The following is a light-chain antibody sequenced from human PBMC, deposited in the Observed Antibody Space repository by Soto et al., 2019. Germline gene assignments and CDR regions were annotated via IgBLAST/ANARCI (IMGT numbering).Light chain of an antibody. Sequence: QSVLTQPPSASGSPGQSVTISCTGTSSDVGGYHYVSWYQQHPGKAPKLMIYEVSKRPSGVPDRISGSKSGNTASLTVSGLQAEDEADYYCSSYAGNNYVVFGGGTKVTDL. CDR2: EVS. CDR3: SSYAGNNYVV. J-gene: IGLJ2*01. V-gene: IGLV2-8*01. CDR1: SSDVGGYHY.